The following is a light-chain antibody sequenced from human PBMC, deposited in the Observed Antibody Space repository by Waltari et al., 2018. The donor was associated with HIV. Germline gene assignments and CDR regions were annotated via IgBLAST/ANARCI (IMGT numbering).Light chain of an antibody. CDR2: SDD. J-gene: IGLJ2*01. CDR1: TSTIGRNS. V-gene: IGLV1-44*01. Sequence: QSVLTQPPSASGTPGQRVPIPCSGTTSTIGRNSVNWSQQLPGTAPKLLIFSDDQRPSGVPDRFSGSESGTSASLTISGLQSEDEGDYYCAAWDDSLSEPYVLFGGGTRLTVL. CDR3: AAWDDSLSEPYVL.